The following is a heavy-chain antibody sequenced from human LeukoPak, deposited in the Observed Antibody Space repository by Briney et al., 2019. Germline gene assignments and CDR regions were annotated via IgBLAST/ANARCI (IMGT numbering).Heavy chain of an antibody. CDR1: GFTFSSYA. Sequence: PGGSLRLSCAASGFTFSSYAMSWVRQAPGKGLEWVSAISGSGGTTYYADSVKGRFTISRDNSKNTLYVQMNSLRAEDTAVYYRAKRDGYNGDAFDIWGQGTMVTVSS. D-gene: IGHD5-24*01. CDR2: ISGSGGTT. J-gene: IGHJ3*02. CDR3: AKRDGYNGDAFDI. V-gene: IGHV3-23*01.